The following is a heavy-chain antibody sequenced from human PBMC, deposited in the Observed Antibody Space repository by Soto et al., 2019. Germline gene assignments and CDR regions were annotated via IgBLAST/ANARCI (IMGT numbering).Heavy chain of an antibody. Sequence: PSETLSLTCAVYGGSFSGYYWSWIRQPPGKGLEWIGEINHSGSTNYNPSLKSRVTISVDTSKNQFSLKLSSVTAADTAVYYCARARITMVRGVRYRMDVWGQGTTVTVSS. V-gene: IGHV4-34*01. CDR2: INHSGST. D-gene: IGHD3-10*01. CDR3: ARARITMVRGVRYRMDV. J-gene: IGHJ6*02. CDR1: GGSFSGYY.